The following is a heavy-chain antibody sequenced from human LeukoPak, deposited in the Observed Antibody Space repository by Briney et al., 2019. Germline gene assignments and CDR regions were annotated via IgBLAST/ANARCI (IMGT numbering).Heavy chain of an antibody. CDR1: GYPFSSYS. Sequence: GGSLRLSCVASGYPFSSYSMNWIRQAPGKGLEWVSYISVSGGVRSYADSVKGRFTISRDDARNSLYLQMNSLKDEDTAVYYCARAQVDYNNGPGSQGYYSYGMDVWGQGTTVTVSS. CDR3: ARAQVDYNNGPGSQGYYSYGMDV. J-gene: IGHJ6*02. V-gene: IGHV3-48*02. CDR2: ISVSGGVR. D-gene: IGHD4-11*01.